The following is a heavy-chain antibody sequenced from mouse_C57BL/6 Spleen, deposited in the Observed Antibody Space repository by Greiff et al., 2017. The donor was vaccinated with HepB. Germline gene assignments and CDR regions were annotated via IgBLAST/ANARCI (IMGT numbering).Heavy chain of an antibody. Sequence: EVKLVESEGGLVQPGSSMKLSCTASGFTFSDYYMAWVRQVPEKGLEWVANINYDGSSTYYLDSLKSRFIISRDNAKNILYLQMSSLKSEDTATYYCARELGGFDVWGTGTTVTVSS. D-gene: IGHD4-1*01. CDR1: GFTFSDYY. V-gene: IGHV5-16*01. CDR2: INYDGSST. J-gene: IGHJ1*03. CDR3: ARELGGFDV.